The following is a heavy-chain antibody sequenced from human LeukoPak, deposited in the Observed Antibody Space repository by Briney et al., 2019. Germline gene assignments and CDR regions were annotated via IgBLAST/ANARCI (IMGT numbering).Heavy chain of an antibody. Sequence: GGSLRLSGAASGFTVSSNYMSWVRQAPGKGLEWVAVISKDGSDKYYPGSVRGRFTISRDNSKNTIYLQMDSLRAEDTAIYYCARDYWWNYDYWGQGTLVTVSS. CDR3: ARDYWWNYDY. CDR2: ISKDGSDK. D-gene: IGHD1-7*01. J-gene: IGHJ4*02. CDR1: GFTVSSNY. V-gene: IGHV3-30-3*01.